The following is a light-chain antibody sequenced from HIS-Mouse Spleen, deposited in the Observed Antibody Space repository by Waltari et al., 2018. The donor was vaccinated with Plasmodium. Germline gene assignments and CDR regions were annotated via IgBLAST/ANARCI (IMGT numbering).Light chain of an antibody. V-gene: IGKV3D-7*01. J-gene: IGKJ2*01. Sequence: EIVMTQSPATLSLYPGERATLSCRASQSVSSSYLSWYQQKPGQAPRLLIYGASTRATGIPARFSGSGSGTDFTLTISSLQPEDFAVYYCQQDYNLPYTFGQGTKLEIK. CDR1: QSVSSSY. CDR2: GAS. CDR3: QQDYNLPYT.